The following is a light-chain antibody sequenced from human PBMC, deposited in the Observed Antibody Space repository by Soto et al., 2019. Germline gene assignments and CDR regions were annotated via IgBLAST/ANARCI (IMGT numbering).Light chain of an antibody. CDR1: QGISDY. CDR3: QIYGSSSTWT. V-gene: IGKV1-9*01. J-gene: IGKJ1*01. CDR2: GAS. Sequence: DIQLTQSPSFLSASVGDRVTISCRASQGISDYLAWYQQKPGKAPKLLIYGASTLQSGVPSRFSGSASGTEFTLTISSLQPEDFAVYYCQIYGSSSTWTFGQGTKVEIK.